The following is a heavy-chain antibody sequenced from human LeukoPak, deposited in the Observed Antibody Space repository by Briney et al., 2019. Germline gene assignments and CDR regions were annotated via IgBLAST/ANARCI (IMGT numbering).Heavy chain of an antibody. CDR1: GFTFSSYS. D-gene: IGHD1-26*01. CDR3: ARGLWELLFDY. V-gene: IGHV3-21*01. CDR2: ISSSSSYI. Sequence: GGSLRLSCAASGFTFSSYSMNWVRQAPGKGLEWVSSISSSSSYIYYADSVKGRFTISRDNAKNSLYLQMNSLRAEDTAVYYCARGLWELLFDYWGQGTLVTVSS. J-gene: IGHJ4*02.